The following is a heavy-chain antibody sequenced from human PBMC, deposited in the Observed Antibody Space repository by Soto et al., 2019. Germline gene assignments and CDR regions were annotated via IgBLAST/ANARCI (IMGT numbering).Heavy chain of an antibody. V-gene: IGHV4-39*01. J-gene: IGHJ4*02. CDR1: GGSISSSSYY. CDR2: IYYSGST. D-gene: IGHD3-10*01. CDR3: VDWNYGSGY. Sequence: SETLSLTCTVSGGSISSSSYYWGWIGQPPGKGLEWIGSIYYSGSTYYNPSLKSRVTISVDTSKNQFSLKLSSVTAADTAVYYCVDWNYGSGYWGQGTLVTVSS.